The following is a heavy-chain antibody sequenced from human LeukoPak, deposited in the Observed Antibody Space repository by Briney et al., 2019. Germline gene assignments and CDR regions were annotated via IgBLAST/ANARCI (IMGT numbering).Heavy chain of an antibody. Sequence: PSETLSLTCTVSGGSISSGDYYWSWIRQPPGKGLEWIGYIYYSGSTYYNPSLKSRVTISVDTSKNQFSLKLNSVTAADTAVYYCARAEGSSGYIYDYWGQGTLVTVSS. CDR1: GGSISSGDYY. V-gene: IGHV4-30-4*01. J-gene: IGHJ4*02. CDR2: IYYSGST. CDR3: ARAEGSSGYIYDY. D-gene: IGHD3-22*01.